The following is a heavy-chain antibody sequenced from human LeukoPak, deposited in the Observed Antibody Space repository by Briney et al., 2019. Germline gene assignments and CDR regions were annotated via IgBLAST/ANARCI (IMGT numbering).Heavy chain of an antibody. J-gene: IGHJ5*02. CDR3: ARVVSYLFDP. D-gene: IGHD2-8*01. V-gene: IGHV1-2*02. Sequence: ASVKVSCKASGYTFTGYYMHWGRQAPGQGLEWMGWINPNSGGTNYAQKFQGRVTMTRDTSISTAYMELSRLRSDDAAVYYCARVVSYLFDPWGQETLVTVSS. CDR2: INPNSGGT. CDR1: GYTFTGYY.